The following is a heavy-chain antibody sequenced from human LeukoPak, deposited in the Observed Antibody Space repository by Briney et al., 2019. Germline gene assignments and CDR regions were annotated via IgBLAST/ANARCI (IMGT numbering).Heavy chain of an antibody. D-gene: IGHD3-22*01. V-gene: IGHV4-61*02. J-gene: IGHJ4*01. CDR2: IYMSGNT. Sequence: PSQTLSLTCTVSGGSISSDDYCWNWIRQPAGKGLEWIGRIYMSGNTDYNPSLKSRVTMSVDSKNQFSLNLSSLTAADTAVYYCARGTYDGSTYSIGSLDYWGQGILVTVSP. CDR1: GGSISSDDYC. CDR3: ARGTYDGSTYSIGSLDY.